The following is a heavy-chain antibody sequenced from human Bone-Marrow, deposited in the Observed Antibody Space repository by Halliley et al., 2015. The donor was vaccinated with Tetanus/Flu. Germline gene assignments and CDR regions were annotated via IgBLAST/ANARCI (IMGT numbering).Heavy chain of an antibody. J-gene: IGHJ4*03. CDR3: AREGEAGYFDY. CDR2: IYLTGAT. Sequence: KGLEWLAVIYLTGATFYADSVEGRFTISRDNSRNTVSLQMNSLRVEDTAKYYCAREGEAGYFDYWGQGVLVTVSS. V-gene: IGHV3-53*01.